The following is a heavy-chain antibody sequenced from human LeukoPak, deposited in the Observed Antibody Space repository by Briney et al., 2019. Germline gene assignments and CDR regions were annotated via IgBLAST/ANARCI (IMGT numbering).Heavy chain of an antibody. CDR2: IYYSGST. D-gene: IGHD4-17*01. CDR3: ARRRDGDYSLFDP. J-gene: IGHJ5*02. CDR1: GGSISSYY. Sequence: SETLSLTCTVSGGSISSYYWSWIRQPPGKGLEWIGYIYYSGSTNYNPSLKSRVTISVDTSKNQFSLKLSSVTAADTAVYYCARRRDGDYSLFDPWGQGTLVTVSS. V-gene: IGHV4-59*08.